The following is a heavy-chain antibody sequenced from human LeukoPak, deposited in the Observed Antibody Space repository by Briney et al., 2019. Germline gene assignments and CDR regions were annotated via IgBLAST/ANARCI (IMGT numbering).Heavy chain of an antibody. J-gene: IGHJ3*02. Sequence: SQTLSLSCAISADSVSSNSACWNWIRQCPSRGLEWLGRTYYRSKWYNDYAVSVKSRITINPDTSKNQFSLQLNSVTPEDTAVYYCARETWAVAGPDAFDIWGQGTMVTVSS. CDR1: ADSVSSNSAC. V-gene: IGHV6-1*01. CDR2: TYYRSKWYN. CDR3: ARETWAVAGPDAFDI. D-gene: IGHD6-19*01.